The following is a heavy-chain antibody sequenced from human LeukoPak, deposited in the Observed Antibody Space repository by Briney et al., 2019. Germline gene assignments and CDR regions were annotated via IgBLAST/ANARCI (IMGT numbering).Heavy chain of an antibody. CDR3: TRSIMNFYVSGT. CDR1: GGSFSSTSSSYF. CDR2: IYHTGST. Sequence: PSETLSLTCTVSGGSFSSTSSSYFWNWMRQPPGKGLEWIGYIYHTGSTKYNPSLESRVTMSVDTFKNQFSLKLRSVTAADTAVYHCTRSIMNFYVSGTWGRGTLVTVSS. D-gene: IGHD3-10*01. J-gene: IGHJ5*02. V-gene: IGHV4-61*01.